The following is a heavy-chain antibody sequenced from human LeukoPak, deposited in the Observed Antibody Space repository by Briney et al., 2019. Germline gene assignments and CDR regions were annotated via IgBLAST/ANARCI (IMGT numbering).Heavy chain of an antibody. V-gene: IGHV3-64D*06. CDR2: ISSNGDNT. CDR3: VRGTGY. CDR1: GFTFSTYV. Sequence: GGSLRLSCPVSGFTFSTYVMHWVRQAPGKGLEYVSAISSNGDNTYYADSVKGRFTISGDNSKNTLYLQMSSLRADDTAVYYCVRGTGYWGQGTLVTVSS. J-gene: IGHJ4*02.